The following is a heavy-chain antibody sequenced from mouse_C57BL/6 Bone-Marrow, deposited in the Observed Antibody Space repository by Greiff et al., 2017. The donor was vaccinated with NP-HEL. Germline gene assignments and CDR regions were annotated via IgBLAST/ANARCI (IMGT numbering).Heavy chain of an antibody. CDR3: TRPDYYGSSYRAWFAY. CDR1: GYTFTDYE. CDR2: IDPETGGT. J-gene: IGHJ3*01. D-gene: IGHD1-1*01. V-gene: IGHV1-15*01. Sequence: VQLQQSGAELVRPGASVTLSCKASGYTFTDYEMHWVKQTPVHGLEWIGAIDPETGGTAYNQKFKGKAILTADKSSSTAYMELRSLTSEDSAVYYCTRPDYYGSSYRAWFAYWGQGTLVTVSA.